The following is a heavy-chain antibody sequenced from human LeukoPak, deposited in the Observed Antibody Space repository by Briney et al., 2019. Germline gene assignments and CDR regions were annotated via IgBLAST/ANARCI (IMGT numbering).Heavy chain of an antibody. J-gene: IGHJ4*02. V-gene: IGHV3-33*01. Sequence: GGSRSLPWVGSGFILGPKGLPGARQSQGGGREWVAVIWYDGSQRYYADSVKGRFTISRDDSQNTIYLQMDSLRAEDTAVYYCVSALVAGTTHWGQGTLVTVSS. CDR2: IWYDGSQR. CDR1: GFILGPKG. CDR3: VSALVAGTTH. D-gene: IGHD6-19*01.